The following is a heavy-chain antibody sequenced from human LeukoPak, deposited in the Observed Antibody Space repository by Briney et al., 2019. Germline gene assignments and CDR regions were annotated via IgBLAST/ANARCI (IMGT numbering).Heavy chain of an antibody. CDR3: ARDVKGRWELLGSHDY. Sequence: GGSLRLSCAASGFTFSSYSMSWVRHAPGKGLEWVSSISTSSSYIYSVDSVKGRFTISRDNAKKSLHLQMNSLRAEDTAAYYCARDVKGRWELLGSHDYWGQGTLVSVSS. D-gene: IGHD1-26*01. CDR2: ISTSSSYI. J-gene: IGHJ4*02. CDR1: GFTFSSYS. V-gene: IGHV3-21*01.